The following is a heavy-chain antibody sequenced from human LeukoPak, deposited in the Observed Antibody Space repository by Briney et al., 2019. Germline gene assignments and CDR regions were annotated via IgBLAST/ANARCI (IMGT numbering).Heavy chain of an antibody. D-gene: IGHD2-2*01. CDR2: IYTSGST. Sequence: PSETLSLTCTVSGGSISSGSYYWSWIRQPAGKGLEWIGRIYTSGSTNYNPSLKSRVTISVDTSKNQFSLKLSSVTAADTAVYYCARGEYQLLLYYAFDIWGQGTMVTVSS. CDR3: ARGEYQLLLYYAFDI. CDR1: GGSISSGSYY. V-gene: IGHV4-61*02. J-gene: IGHJ3*02.